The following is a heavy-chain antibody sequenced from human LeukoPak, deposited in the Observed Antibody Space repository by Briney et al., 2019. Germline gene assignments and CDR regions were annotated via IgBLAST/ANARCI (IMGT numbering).Heavy chain of an antibody. Sequence: RGSLRLSCAASGFTFSSYAMSWVRRAPGKGLEWVSAISGSGGSTYYADSVEGRFTISRDNSKNTLYLQMNSLRDEGTAVYYCAKDTPKQHLVTGFDYWGQGTLVTVSS. CDR1: GFTFSSYA. J-gene: IGHJ4*02. D-gene: IGHD6-13*01. CDR3: AKDTPKQHLVTGFDY. V-gene: IGHV3-23*01. CDR2: ISGSGGST.